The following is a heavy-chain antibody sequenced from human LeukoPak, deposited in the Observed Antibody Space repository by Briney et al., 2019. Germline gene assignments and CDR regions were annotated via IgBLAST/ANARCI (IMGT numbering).Heavy chain of an antibody. D-gene: IGHD3-22*01. CDR2: ISGSSIYI. CDR1: GFTFSTYS. J-gene: IGHJ4*02. CDR3: ARDPPYYNSSGYYYDY. Sequence: GGSLRLSCVASGFTFSTYSMNWVRQAPGKGLEWVSSISGSSIYIYYADSVKGRFTISRDNAKNSLYLQMNSLRAEDTAVYYCARDPPYYNSSGYYYDYWGQGTLVTVSS. V-gene: IGHV3-21*01.